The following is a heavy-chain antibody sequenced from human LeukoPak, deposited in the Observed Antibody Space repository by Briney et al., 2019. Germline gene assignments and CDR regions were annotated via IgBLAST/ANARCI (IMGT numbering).Heavy chain of an antibody. Sequence: GGSLRLSCAASGFTFSSYGMNWVRQAPGKGLEWVSGIGVGGTTYYADSVKGRFTISRDPSKNTLYLQMNSLRVEDTAVYYCAKTQGYYDCWGQGTLVTVSS. CDR2: IGVGGTT. D-gene: IGHD3-22*01. J-gene: IGHJ4*02. CDR3: AKTQGYYDC. CDR1: GFTFSSYG. V-gene: IGHV3-23*01.